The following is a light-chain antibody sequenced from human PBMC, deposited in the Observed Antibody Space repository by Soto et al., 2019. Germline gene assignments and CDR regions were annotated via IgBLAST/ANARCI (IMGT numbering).Light chain of an antibody. J-gene: IGKJ1*01. CDR1: QTVNNN. V-gene: IGKV3D-15*01. CDR2: DVF. Sequence: EIVLTQSPDTLSLSPGERATLSCRASQTVNNNYVAWYQQNPGQAPRLLIYDVFNRATGIPARFSGSGSGTEFTLTISSLQSEDFAVYYCQQYNNRPPWTFGQGTKVDI. CDR3: QQYNNRPPWT.